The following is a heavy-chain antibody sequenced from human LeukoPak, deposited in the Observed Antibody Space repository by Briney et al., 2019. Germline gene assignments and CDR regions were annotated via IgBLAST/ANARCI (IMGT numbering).Heavy chain of an antibody. J-gene: IGHJ4*02. Sequence: ASVKVSCKASGYTFTGYYMHWVRQAPGQGLEWMGWINPNSGGTNYAQKFQGSVTMTRDTSISTAYMELSRLRSDDTAVYYCARDWGGYYDSSGYYYWGQGTLVTVSS. CDR2: INPNSGGT. D-gene: IGHD3-22*01. CDR3: ARDWGGYYDSSGYYY. V-gene: IGHV1-2*02. CDR1: GYTFTGYY.